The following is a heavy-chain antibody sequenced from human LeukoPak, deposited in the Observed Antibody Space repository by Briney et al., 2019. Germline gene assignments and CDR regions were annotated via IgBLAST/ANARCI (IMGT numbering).Heavy chain of an antibody. D-gene: IGHD5-18*01. Sequence: ASVKVSCKTSGYAFTNYDINWVRQAPGQGLEWMGWMHPDNGNTGYAQKFQGRVTMTRNTSITTAYMELRSLRSDDTAVYYCASGGGYSYVEYWGQGTLVTVSS. CDR1: GYAFTNYD. J-gene: IGHJ4*02. V-gene: IGHV1-8*01. CDR2: MHPDNGNT. CDR3: ASGGGYSYVEY.